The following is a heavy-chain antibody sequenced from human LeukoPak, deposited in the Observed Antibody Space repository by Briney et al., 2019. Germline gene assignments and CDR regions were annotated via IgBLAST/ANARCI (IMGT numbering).Heavy chain of an antibody. V-gene: IGHV3-21*01. CDR2: ISSGSNDI. CDR3: ARSIGAAYFDN. D-gene: IGHD6-13*01. CDR1: GFTFSSYS. Sequence: GGSLRLSCSASGFTFSSYSMNWVRQAPGKGLEWVSFISSGSNDIYYADSVKGRFTISRDNAKNSLYLEMNSLRAEDTAVYYCARSIGAAYFDNWGQGTLVTVSS. J-gene: IGHJ4*02.